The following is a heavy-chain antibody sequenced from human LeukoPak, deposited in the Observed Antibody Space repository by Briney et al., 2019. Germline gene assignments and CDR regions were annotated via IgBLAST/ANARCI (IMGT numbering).Heavy chain of an antibody. D-gene: IGHD1-26*01. J-gene: IGHJ3*02. CDR3: AKSRGSAFDI. Sequence: GGSLRLSCAASGFTFNSFAMSWVRQAPGKGLEWVSSISGSGGSTYYAGSVKGRFTISRDNSKNTLYLQMNSLIAEDTAVYYCAKSRGSAFDIWGQGTMVTVSS. CDR1: GFTFNSFA. V-gene: IGHV3-23*01. CDR2: ISGSGGST.